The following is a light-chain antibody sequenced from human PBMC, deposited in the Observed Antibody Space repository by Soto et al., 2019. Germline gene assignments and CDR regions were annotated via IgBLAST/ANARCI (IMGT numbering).Light chain of an antibody. CDR2: EVS. Sequence: QSALTQPPSASGSPGQSVTISCTGTSSDIGAYIYVSWYQQHPGKAPKLMISEVSNRPSGLSNRFSGSKSGNTASLTISGLQAEDEADYYCNSYTSAITQVFGTGTKVTVL. V-gene: IGLV2-14*01. CDR1: SSDIGAYIY. CDR3: NSYTSAITQV. J-gene: IGLJ1*01.